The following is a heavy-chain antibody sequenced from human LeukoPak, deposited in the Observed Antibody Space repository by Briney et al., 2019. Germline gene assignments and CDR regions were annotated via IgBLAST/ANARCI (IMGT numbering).Heavy chain of an antibody. D-gene: IGHD4/OR15-4a*01. Sequence: SQTLSLTCTVSGGSINNYYWTWIRQPAGKGLEWIGRIYTTGSTDYNPSLKSRVTISVDTSKNHFSLKLSSVTAADTAVYYCARERANFGVAFEMWGQGTMVVVSS. J-gene: IGHJ3*02. CDR1: GGSINNYY. CDR3: ARERANFGVAFEM. CDR2: IYTTGST. V-gene: IGHV4-61*02.